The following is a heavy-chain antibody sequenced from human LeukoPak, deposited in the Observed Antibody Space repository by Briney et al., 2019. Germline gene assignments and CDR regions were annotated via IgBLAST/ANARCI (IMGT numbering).Heavy chain of an antibody. D-gene: IGHD3-10*01. J-gene: IGHJ5*02. Sequence: GGSLRLSCAASGFTFSSYAMSWVRQAPGKGLEWVSAISGSGGSTYYADSVKGRFTISRDNSKNTLYLQMNALRAEDTAVYYCAKVYPGSYSGNWFDPWGQGTLVTVSS. CDR1: GFTFSSYA. CDR2: ISGSGGST. V-gene: IGHV3-23*01. CDR3: AKVYPGSYSGNWFDP.